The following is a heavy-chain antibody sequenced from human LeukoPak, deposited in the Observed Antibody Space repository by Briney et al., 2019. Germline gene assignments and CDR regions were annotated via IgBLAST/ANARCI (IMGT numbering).Heavy chain of an antibody. CDR3: ARGHCSSTSCYRWFDP. CDR2: ISAYNGNT. J-gene: IGHJ5*02. V-gene: IGHV1-18*04. CDR1: GYTFTSYG. D-gene: IGHD2-2*01. Sequence: GASVKVSCKASGYTFTSYGISWVRQAPGQGLEWMGWISAYNGNTNYAQKLQGRVTMTTDTSTSTAYMELGSLRSDDTAVYYCARGHCSSTSCYRWFDPWGQGTLVTVSS.